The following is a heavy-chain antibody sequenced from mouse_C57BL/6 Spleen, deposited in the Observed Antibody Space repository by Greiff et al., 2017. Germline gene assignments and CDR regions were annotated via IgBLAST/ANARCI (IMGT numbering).Heavy chain of an antibody. CDR2: IDPSDSYT. J-gene: IGHJ1*03. Sequence: QVQLKQPGAELVKPGASVKLSCKASGYTFTSYWMQWVKQRPGQGLEWIGAIDPSDSYTNYNQKFKGKATLTVDTSASTAYMQLSSLTSEDSAVYYCARSSRRGDWYFDVWGTGTTVTVSS. CDR1: GYTFTSYW. CDR3: ARSSRRGDWYFDV. V-gene: IGHV1-50*01. D-gene: IGHD1-1*01.